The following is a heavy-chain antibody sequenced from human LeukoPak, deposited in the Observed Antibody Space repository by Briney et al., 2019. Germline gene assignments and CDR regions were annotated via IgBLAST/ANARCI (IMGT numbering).Heavy chain of an antibody. CDR1: GCTFSTNG. D-gene: IGHD4-17*01. Sequence: GVSVRLFDAACGCTFSTNGMHWVRQAPGKGLEWVAIIWYDGDNKYYADSVKGRFTISRDNSKNTLYLQMNSLRAEDTAVYYCAKGSRSDYGDYGEFFDYWGQGTLVTVSS. CDR2: IWYDGDNK. V-gene: IGHV3-33*06. CDR3: AKGSRSDYGDYGEFFDY. J-gene: IGHJ4*02.